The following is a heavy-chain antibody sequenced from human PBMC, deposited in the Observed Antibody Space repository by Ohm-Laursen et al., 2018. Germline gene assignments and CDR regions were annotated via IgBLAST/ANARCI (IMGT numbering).Heavy chain of an antibody. CDR3: ARDSSGSFYYYYGMDV. V-gene: IGHV3-11*04. D-gene: IGHD3-22*01. Sequence: SLRLSCTASGFTFSDCYMSWIRQAPGKGLEWVSYIGSSGRTIYYADSVKGRFTISRDNAKNSLYLQMNSLRAEDTAVYYCARDSSGSFYYYYGMDVWGQGTTITVSS. CDR2: IGSSGRTI. J-gene: IGHJ6*02. CDR1: GFTFSDCY.